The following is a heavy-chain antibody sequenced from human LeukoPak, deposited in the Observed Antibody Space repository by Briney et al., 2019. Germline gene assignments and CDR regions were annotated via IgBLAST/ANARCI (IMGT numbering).Heavy chain of an antibody. V-gene: IGHV3-48*01. CDR2: ISSSSSTI. CDR3: AREGGDYDYVWGSYSHSHNHLDY. D-gene: IGHD3-16*01. Sequence: GGSLRLSCAASGFAFSSYSMNWVRQAPGKGLEWVSYISSSSSTIYYADSVKGRFTISRDNSKNTLYLQMNSLRAEDTAVYYCAREGGDYDYVWGSYSHSHNHLDYWGQGTLVTVSS. J-gene: IGHJ4*02. CDR1: GFAFSSYS.